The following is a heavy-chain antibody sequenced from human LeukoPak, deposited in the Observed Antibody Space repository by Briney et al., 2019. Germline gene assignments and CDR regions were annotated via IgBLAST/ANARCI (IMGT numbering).Heavy chain of an antibody. V-gene: IGHV4-39*01. CDR1: GGSISSSSYY. D-gene: IGHD1-26*01. CDR2: VYYSGGS. Sequence: PSETLSLTCTVSGGSISSSSYYWGWIRQPPGKGLEWIGSVYYSGGSYYNPSLKSRVTISADTSKNQFSLKLDSVTAADTAVYFCARPGNSGTYDYWGQGTLVTVSS. CDR3: ARPGNSGTYDY. J-gene: IGHJ4*02.